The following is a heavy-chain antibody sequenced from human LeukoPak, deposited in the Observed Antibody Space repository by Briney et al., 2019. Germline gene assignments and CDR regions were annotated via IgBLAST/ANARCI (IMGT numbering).Heavy chain of an antibody. CDR2: ISGSGGST. CDR3: AEDEGTYSGSYYDY. Sequence: GGSLRLSCAASGFTFSSYAMSWVRQAPGKGLEWVSAISGSGGSTYYADSVKGRFTISRDNSKNTLYLQMNSLRAEDTAVYHCAEDEGTYSGSYYDYWGQGTLVTVSS. CDR1: GFTFSSYA. J-gene: IGHJ4*02. D-gene: IGHD1-26*01. V-gene: IGHV3-23*01.